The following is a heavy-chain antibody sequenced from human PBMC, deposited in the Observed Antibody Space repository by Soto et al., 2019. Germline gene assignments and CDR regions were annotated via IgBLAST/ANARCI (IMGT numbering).Heavy chain of an antibody. CDR1: GFSFRNYA. CDR3: ANGRATYGLLTHDY. J-gene: IGHJ4*02. Sequence: EVQLLESGGGLVQPGGSLRLSCAASGFSFRNYAMSWVRQAPGKGLEWISTLTGSSSNTYYADSVTGRFAISRDNSRNTLYLQMHSLTAEDTAVYYCANGRATYGLLTHDYWGQGTLVTVSS. D-gene: IGHD3-10*01. CDR2: LTGSSSNT. V-gene: IGHV3-23*01.